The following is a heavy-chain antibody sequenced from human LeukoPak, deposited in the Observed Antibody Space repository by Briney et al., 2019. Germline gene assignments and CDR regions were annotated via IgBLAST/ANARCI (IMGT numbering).Heavy chain of an antibody. CDR1: GGSFSSSDYY. CDR3: ARVIEGGYSYGSYYYYMDV. D-gene: IGHD5-18*01. V-gene: IGHV4-39*07. CDR2: IYYSGTT. J-gene: IGHJ6*03. Sequence: SETLSLTCTVSGGSFSSSDYYWGWIRQPPGKGLEWIGSIYYSGTTYYNPSLKSRVTISVDTSKNQFSLKLSSVTAADTAVYYCARVIEGGYSYGSYYYYMDVWGKGTTVTISS.